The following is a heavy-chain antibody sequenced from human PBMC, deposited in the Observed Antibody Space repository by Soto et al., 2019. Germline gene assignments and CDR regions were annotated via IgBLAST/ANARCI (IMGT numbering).Heavy chain of an antibody. CDR1: GYTFTSYG. J-gene: IGHJ6*03. CDR3: ARYFVVVVAATTEGYYYMDV. D-gene: IGHD2-15*01. Sequence: VASVKVSCKASGYTFTSYGISWVRQAPGQGLEWMGWISAYNGNTNYAQKLQGRVTMTTDTSTSTAYMELRSLRSDDTAVYYCARYFVVVVAATTEGYYYMDVWGKGTTVTVSS. CDR2: ISAYNGNT. V-gene: IGHV1-18*01.